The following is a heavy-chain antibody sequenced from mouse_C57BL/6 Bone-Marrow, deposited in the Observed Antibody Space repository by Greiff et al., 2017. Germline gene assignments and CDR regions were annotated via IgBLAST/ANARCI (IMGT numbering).Heavy chain of an antibody. D-gene: IGHD2-2*01. CDR1: GYTFTSYW. CDR2: IHPNSGST. CDR3: ARHGYHRGWYFDV. Sequence: QVQLQQPGAELVKPGASVKLSCKASGYTFTSYWMHWVKQRPGQGLEWIGMIHPNSGSTNYNEKFKSKATLTVDKSSSTAYMQLSSLTSEDSAVYYCARHGYHRGWYFDVWGTGTTVTVSS. V-gene: IGHV1-64*01. J-gene: IGHJ1*03.